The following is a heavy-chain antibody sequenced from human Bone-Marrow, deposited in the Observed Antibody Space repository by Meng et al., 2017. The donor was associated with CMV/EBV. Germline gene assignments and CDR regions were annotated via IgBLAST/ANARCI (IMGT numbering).Heavy chain of an antibody. CDR2: ISSSSSYI. Sequence: GESLKISCAASGFTFNNYAMSWVRQAPGKGLEWVSSISSSSSYIYYADSVKGRFTISRDNAKNSLYLQMNSLRDEDTAVYYCAKNGLYDFWSGYYTGYYYGMDVWGQGTTVTVSS. J-gene: IGHJ6*02. CDR1: GFTFNNYA. CDR3: AKNGLYDFWSGYYTGYYYGMDV. D-gene: IGHD3-3*01. V-gene: IGHV3-21*01.